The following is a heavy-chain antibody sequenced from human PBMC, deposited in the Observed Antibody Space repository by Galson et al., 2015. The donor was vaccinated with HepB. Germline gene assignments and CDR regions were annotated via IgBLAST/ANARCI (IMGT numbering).Heavy chain of an antibody. D-gene: IGHD3-10*01. CDR2: ISYDGSNK. CDR3: AKEGYGSGSYYNENYYYYMDV. V-gene: IGHV3-30*18. Sequence: SLRLSCAASGFTFSSYGMHWVRQAPGKGLEWVAVISYDGSNKYYADSVKGRFTISRDNSKNTLYLQMNSLRAEDTAVYYCAKEGYGSGSYYNENYYYYMDVWGKGTTVTVSS. CDR1: GFTFSSYG. J-gene: IGHJ6*03.